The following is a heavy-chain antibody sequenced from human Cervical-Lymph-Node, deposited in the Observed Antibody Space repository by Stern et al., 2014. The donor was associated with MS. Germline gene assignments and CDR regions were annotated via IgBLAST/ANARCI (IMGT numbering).Heavy chain of an antibody. CDR2: MKDNGGT. Sequence: VHLVESGAEVKKPGAAVKLSCKTSGFSLTSAYVHWVRQAPGQGLEWMALMKDNGGTTPAQKFQGRVTVTRDTSTATVYMEVTSLRYDDTAVYYCARDGGADSVTAYATYGLDVWGQGTTVTVSS. D-gene: IGHD2-21*02. J-gene: IGHJ6*02. CDR3: ARDGGADSVTAYATYGLDV. V-gene: IGHV1-46*03. CDR1: GFSLTSAY.